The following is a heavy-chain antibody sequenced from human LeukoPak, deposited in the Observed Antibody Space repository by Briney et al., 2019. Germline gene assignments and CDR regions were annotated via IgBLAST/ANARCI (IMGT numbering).Heavy chain of an antibody. D-gene: IGHD2-15*01. Sequence: ASVKVSCKASGGTFSSYAISWVRQAPGQGLEWMGRIIPILGIANYAQKFQGRVTITADKSTSTAYMELSSLRSEDTAEYYCARDDCSGGSCYSGFYYYGMDVWGQGTTVTVSS. CDR2: IIPILGIA. V-gene: IGHV1-69*04. CDR3: ARDDCSGGSCYSGFYYYGMDV. J-gene: IGHJ6*02. CDR1: GGTFSSYA.